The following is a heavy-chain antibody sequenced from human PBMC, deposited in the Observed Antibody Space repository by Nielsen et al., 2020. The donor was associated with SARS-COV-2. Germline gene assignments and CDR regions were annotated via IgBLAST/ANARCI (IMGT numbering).Heavy chain of an antibody. D-gene: IGHD6-13*01. CDR1: GYTLTDLS. J-gene: IGHJ6*02. CDR2: FDPEDGET. V-gene: IGHV1-24*01. CDR3: ATAPIAAAGTNYYYGMDV. Sequence: ASVKVSCKVSGYTLTDLSMHWVRQAPGKGLEWMGGFDPEDGETIYAQKFQGRVTMTEDTSTDTAYMELSSLRSEDTAVYYCATAPIAAAGTNYYYGMDVWGQGTTVTVSS.